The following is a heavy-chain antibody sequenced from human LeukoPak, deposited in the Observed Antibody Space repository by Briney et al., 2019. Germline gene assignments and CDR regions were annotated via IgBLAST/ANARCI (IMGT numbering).Heavy chain of an antibody. CDR3: ARDFFGDYNLGDFDY. Sequence: ASVKVSCKASGYTFTGYYIHWVRQAPGQGLEWMGWINPNSGGTNYAQKFQGRVTMTRDTSITTAYMELGSLRSDDTAVYYCARDFFGDYNLGDFDYWGQGTLVTVSS. D-gene: IGHD4-17*01. CDR1: GYTFTGYY. V-gene: IGHV1-2*02. J-gene: IGHJ4*02. CDR2: INPNSGGT.